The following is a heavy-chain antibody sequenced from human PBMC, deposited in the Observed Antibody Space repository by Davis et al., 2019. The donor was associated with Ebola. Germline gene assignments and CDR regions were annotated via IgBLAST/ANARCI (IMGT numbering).Heavy chain of an antibody. CDR2: MFSGGRT. CDR1: GFTVGDHY. D-gene: IGHD6-19*01. V-gene: IGHV3-66*01. Sequence: PGGSLRLSCAASGFTVGDHYMSWVRQSPGKGLEWVSSMFSGGRTFYADSVKGRFTISRDTSENTLHLQMNSLRGEDTAVYYCADVEAGPDYWGQGTLVTVSS. CDR3: ADVEAGPDY. J-gene: IGHJ4*02.